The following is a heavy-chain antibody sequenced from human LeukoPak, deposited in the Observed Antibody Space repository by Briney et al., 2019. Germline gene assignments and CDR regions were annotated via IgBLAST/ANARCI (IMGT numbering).Heavy chain of an antibody. J-gene: IGHJ3*02. CDR2: VFYSGGT. CDR1: GGSVTGYF. Sequence: SETLSLTCTLSGGSVTGYFWSWIRQPPGKGLEWIGYVFYSGGTLYNPSLKSRVTVSVDTSKTQFSLNLTSVTAADTAVYYCARHYGPYRYGPHAFDIWGQGTMVTVSS. CDR3: ARHYGPYRYGPHAFDI. V-gene: IGHV4-59*08. D-gene: IGHD3-10*01.